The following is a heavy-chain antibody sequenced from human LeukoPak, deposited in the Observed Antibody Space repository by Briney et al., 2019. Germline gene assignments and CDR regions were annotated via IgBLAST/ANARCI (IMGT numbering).Heavy chain of an antibody. CDR3: ARGPGYCSSTSCYALYLL. J-gene: IGHJ4*02. V-gene: IGHV3-21*01. Sequence: GGSLRLSCAASGFTFSSYSMNWVRQAPGKGLEWVSSISSSSSYIYYADSVKGRFTISRDNAKNSLYLQVNSLRAEDTAVYYCARGPGYCSSTSCYALYLLWGQGTLVTVSS. CDR1: GFTFSSYS. CDR2: ISSSSSYI. D-gene: IGHD2-2*01.